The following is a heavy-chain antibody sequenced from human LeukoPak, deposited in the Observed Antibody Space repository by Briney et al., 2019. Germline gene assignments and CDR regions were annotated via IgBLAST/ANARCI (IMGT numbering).Heavy chain of an antibody. CDR3: ARAARQFFDY. V-gene: IGHV4-30-2*01. Sequence: PSETLSLTCAVSGGSISSGGYSWSWIRQPPGKGLEWIGYIYHSGSTYYNPSLKSRVTISVDRSKSQFSLKLSSVTAADTAVYYCARAARQFFDYWGQGTLVTVSS. D-gene: IGHD6-6*01. J-gene: IGHJ4*02. CDR2: IYHSGST. CDR1: GGSISSGGYS.